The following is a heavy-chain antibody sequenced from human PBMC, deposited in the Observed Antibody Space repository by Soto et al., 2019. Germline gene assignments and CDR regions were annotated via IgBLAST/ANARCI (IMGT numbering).Heavy chain of an antibody. CDR3: ARLRRRNAGMDV. CDR1: GYSFTSYW. J-gene: IGHJ6*02. CDR2: IYPGDSDT. Sequence: GWSLEISSKGSGYSFTSYWIAWVRQMTGKGLESMGIIYPGDSDTSYSPSSQGHVTISADESTNTAYLQWSSRKPSDTAIYYGARLRRRNAGMDVWAQGTTVTVSS. V-gene: IGHV5-51*01.